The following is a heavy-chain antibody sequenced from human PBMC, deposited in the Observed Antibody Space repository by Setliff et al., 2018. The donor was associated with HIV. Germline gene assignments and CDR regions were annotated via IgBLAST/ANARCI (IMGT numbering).Heavy chain of an antibody. CDR1: GFTFGDYA. V-gene: IGHV3-49*04. Sequence: GGSLRLSCTASGFTFGDYAMSWVRQAPGTGLEWVGFIRSKANGGTTEYAASVKDRFTVSRDDSKSIAYLQINSLKTEDTAVYYCTRDKGYAFDIWGQGTMVTVSS. D-gene: IGHD5-18*01. CDR3: TRDKGYAFDI. J-gene: IGHJ3*02. CDR2: IRSKANGGTT.